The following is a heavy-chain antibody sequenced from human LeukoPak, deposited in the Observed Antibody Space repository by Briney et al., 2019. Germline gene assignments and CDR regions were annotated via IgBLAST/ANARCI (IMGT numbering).Heavy chain of an antibody. D-gene: IGHD3-22*01. CDR3: ARDDSSGYYLFDY. J-gene: IGHJ4*02. CDR2: INPNSGGT. V-gene: IGHV1-2*02. Sequence: ASVKISCKASGYTFTGYYMHWVRQAPGQGLEWMGWINPNSGGTNYAQKFQGRVTITRDTSISTAYMELSRLRSDDTAVYYCARDDSSGYYLFDYWGQGTLVTVSS. CDR1: GYTFTGYY.